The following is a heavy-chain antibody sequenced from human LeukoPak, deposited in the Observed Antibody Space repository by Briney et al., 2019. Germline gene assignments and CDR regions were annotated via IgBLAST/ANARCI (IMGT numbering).Heavy chain of an antibody. D-gene: IGHD3-10*01. V-gene: IGHV4-34*01. CDR1: GGSFSGYY. CDR2: INHSGST. Sequence: SETLSLTCAVYGGSFSGYYWSWIRQPPGKGLEWIGEINHSGSTNYNPSLKSRVTISVDTSKNQFSLKLSSVTAADTAVYYCARTVTYYYGSGLLFDYWGQGTLVTVSS. J-gene: IGHJ4*02. CDR3: ARTVTYYYGSGLLFDY.